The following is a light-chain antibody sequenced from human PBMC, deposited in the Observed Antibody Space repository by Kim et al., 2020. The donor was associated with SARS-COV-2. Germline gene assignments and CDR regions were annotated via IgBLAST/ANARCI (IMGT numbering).Light chain of an antibody. CDR2: NTN. CDR1: SASVFTSHY. V-gene: IGLV8-61*01. CDR3: VLYMNGGIQV. J-gene: IGLJ3*02. Sequence: QTVVTQEPSLSVAPGGTVTLTCGLGSASVFTSHYASWYQQTPGQAPRTLIYNTNTRSSGVPDRFSGSILGNRAALTITGAQADDESVYYCVLYMNGGIQVFGGGTQLTVL.